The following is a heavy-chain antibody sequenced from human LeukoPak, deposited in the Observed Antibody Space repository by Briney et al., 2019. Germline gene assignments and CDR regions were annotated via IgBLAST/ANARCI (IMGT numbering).Heavy chain of an antibody. Sequence: GGSLRLSCTASGFTFGDYAMSWFRQAPGKGLEWVGFIRSKAYGGTTEYAASVKGRFTISRDDSKSIAYLQMNSLKTEDTAVYYCTSRRVRYSSDRWSQGTLVTVSS. CDR3: TSRRVRYSSDR. CDR1: GFTFGDYA. V-gene: IGHV3-49*03. J-gene: IGHJ4*02. CDR2: IRSKAYGGTT. D-gene: IGHD6-19*01.